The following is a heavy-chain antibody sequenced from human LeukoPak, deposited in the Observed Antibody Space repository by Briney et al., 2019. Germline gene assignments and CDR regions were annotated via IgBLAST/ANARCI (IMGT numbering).Heavy chain of an antibody. V-gene: IGHV3-11*04. CDR1: GFSFSEFY. Sequence: GGSLRLSCAASGFSFSEFYMNWIRQAPGKGLEWVSYISSGGSTIQYADSVKGRFTISRDNTQSSLYLQMNSLRAEDTAVYYCARDWPSDYWGQGTLVTVSS. CDR3: ARDWPSDY. CDR2: ISSGGSTI. J-gene: IGHJ4*02.